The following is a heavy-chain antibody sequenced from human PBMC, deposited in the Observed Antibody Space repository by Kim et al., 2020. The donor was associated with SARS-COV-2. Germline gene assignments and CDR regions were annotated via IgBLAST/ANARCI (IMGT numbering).Heavy chain of an antibody. Sequence: ASVKVSCKASGYTFTGYYMHWVRQAPGQGLEWMGRMNPNSGGTNYAQNFQGRVTMTRDTSISTAYMELSRLRSDDTAVYFCAREAVYSSSPADFDYWGQGTLVTVSS. V-gene: IGHV1-2*06. J-gene: IGHJ4*02. CDR2: MNPNSGGT. CDR1: GYTFTGYY. D-gene: IGHD6-6*01. CDR3: AREAVYSSSPADFDY.